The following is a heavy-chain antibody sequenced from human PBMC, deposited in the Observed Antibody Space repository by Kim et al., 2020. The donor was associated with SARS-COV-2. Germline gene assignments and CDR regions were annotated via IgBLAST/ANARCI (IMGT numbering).Heavy chain of an antibody. CDR3: ARGTTGRIQGMDV. D-gene: IGHD3-10*01. CDR2: IYYSGST. V-gene: IGHV4-59*01. CDR1: GGSISSYY. Sequence: SETLSLTCTVSGGSISSYYWSWIRQPPGKGLEWIGYIYYSGSTNYNPSLKSRVTMSVDTSKNQFSLKVSSVTAADTAVYYCARGTTGRIQGMDVWGQGTTVTVSS. J-gene: IGHJ6*02.